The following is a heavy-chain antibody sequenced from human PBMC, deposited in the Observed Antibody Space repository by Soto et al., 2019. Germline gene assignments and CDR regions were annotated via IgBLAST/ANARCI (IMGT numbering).Heavy chain of an antibody. CDR2: IYSGGRT. D-gene: IGHD3-3*01. CDR1: GYTVSSDY. CDR3: ARPGDFWSGSYTDDY. J-gene: IGHJ4*02. Sequence: EVQLVESGGGLVQPGGSLRLSCAALGYTVSSDYMSWVRQAPGKGLEWVSVIYSGGRTYYADSVKGRFTISRDNSKNTLYLQMNSLRVEDTAVYYCARPGDFWSGSYTDDYWGQGTLVTVSS. V-gene: IGHV3-66*04.